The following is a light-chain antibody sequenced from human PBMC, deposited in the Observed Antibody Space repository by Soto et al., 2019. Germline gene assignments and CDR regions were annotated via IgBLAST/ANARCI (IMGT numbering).Light chain of an antibody. CDR3: QQSYSTPWT. V-gene: IGKV1-39*01. CDR1: QSISSY. Sequence: DIQMTQSPCSLSASVGDRVTITCRASQSISSYLNWYQQKPGKAPKLLIYAASNLQSGVPSRFSGSGSGTDFTLTISSLQPEDFATYYCQQSYSTPWTFGQGTKVDIK. J-gene: IGKJ1*01. CDR2: AAS.